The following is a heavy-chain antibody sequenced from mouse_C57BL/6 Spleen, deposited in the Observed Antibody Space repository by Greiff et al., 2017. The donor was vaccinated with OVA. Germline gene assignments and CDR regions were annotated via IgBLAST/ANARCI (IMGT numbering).Heavy chain of an antibody. CDR2: IYPGGGYT. V-gene: IGHV1-63*01. J-gene: IGHJ4*01. CDR1: GYTFTNYW. Sequence: VKLMESGAELVRPGTSVKMSCKASGYTFTNYWIGWAKQRPGHGLEWIGDIYPGGGYTNHNEKFKGKATLTADKSSSTAYMQFSSLTSEDSAIYYCARGGTTVVENYAMDYWGQGTSVTVSS. D-gene: IGHD1-1*01. CDR3: ARGGTTVVENYAMDY.